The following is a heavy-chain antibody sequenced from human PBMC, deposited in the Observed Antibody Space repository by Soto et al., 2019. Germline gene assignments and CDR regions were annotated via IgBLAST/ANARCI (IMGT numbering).Heavy chain of an antibody. V-gene: IGHV1-18*01. D-gene: IGHD1-1*01. CDR3: ARFLQLRPLDY. J-gene: IGHJ4*02. Sequence: ATVKVSCKASGYTFTSYVISWVRQAPGQGLEFMGWITVSNGNTSYAQKFQDRVIMTTDTSTSTSYMELRSLRSDDTAVYYCARFLQLRPLDYWGQGTLVTVSS. CDR2: ITVSNGNT. CDR1: GYTFTSYV.